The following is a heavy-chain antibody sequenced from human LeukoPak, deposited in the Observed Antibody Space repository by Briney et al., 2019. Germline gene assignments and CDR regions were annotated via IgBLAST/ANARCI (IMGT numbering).Heavy chain of an antibody. V-gene: IGHV3-23*01. CDR1: GFTFSSYA. CDR2: ISGSGGST. Sequence: GGSLRLSCAASGFTFSSYAMSWVRQAPGKGLEWVSAISGSGGSTYYVDSVKGRFTISRDNSKNTLYLQMNSLRAEDTAVYYCAKEVYYYGSGSYYNAIDYWGQGTLVTVSS. D-gene: IGHD3-10*01. J-gene: IGHJ4*02. CDR3: AKEVYYYGSGSYYNAIDY.